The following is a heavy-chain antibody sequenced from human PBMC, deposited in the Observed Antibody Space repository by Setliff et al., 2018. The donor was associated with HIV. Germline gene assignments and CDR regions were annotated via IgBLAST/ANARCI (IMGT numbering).Heavy chain of an antibody. CDR3: AKDMNRGGYSDSSPHDF. CDR1: GYTFTGYA. D-gene: IGHD3-22*01. J-gene: IGHJ4*02. CDR2: INAGNGKT. Sequence: ASVKVSCKASGYTFTGYAMHWVRQAPGQRLEWMGWINAGNGKTKYSQKFQGRFTITRDTSTSTVYMELSGLRSEDTAVYYCAKDMNRGGYSDSSPHDFWGQGTLVTVSS. V-gene: IGHV1-3*01.